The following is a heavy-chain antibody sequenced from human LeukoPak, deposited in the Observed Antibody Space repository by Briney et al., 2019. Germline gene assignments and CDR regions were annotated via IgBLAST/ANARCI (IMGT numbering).Heavy chain of an antibody. CDR2: IYYSGST. J-gene: IGHJ4*02. V-gene: IGHV4-59*01. CDR1: GGSISSYY. CDR3: ARDLRGRTYYFDY. Sequence: SETLSLTSTVSGGSISSYYWSWLRQPPGKGLEWIGDIYYSGSTNYNPSLKSRVTISVDTSKKQFSLKLSSVTAADTAVYYCARDLRGRTYYFDYWGQGTLVTVSS.